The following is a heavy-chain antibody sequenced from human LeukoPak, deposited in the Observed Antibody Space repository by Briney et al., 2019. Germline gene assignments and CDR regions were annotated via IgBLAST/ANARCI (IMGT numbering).Heavy chain of an antibody. J-gene: IGHJ4*02. CDR3: AKIEGKYQLANVPDH. V-gene: IGHV3-30*02. CDR1: GFTFITYG. Sequence: PGRSLRLSCAASGFTFITYGMHWVRQAPGKGLKWVAFIRYDENNKYYADFVKGRFTISRDNSKNTLYLHMNSLRTEDTAVYYCAKIEGKYQLANVPDHWGQGTLVTVSS. CDR2: IRYDENNK. D-gene: IGHD2-2*01.